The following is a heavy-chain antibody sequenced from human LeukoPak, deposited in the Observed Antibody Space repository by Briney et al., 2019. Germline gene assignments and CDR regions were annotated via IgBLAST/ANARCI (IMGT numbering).Heavy chain of an antibody. Sequence: GGSLGLACAASGFTFSSYTMNWVRQAPGKGLEWVSSISSSSYIYYADSVKGRFTISRDNPENSLYLQMNSLTAEDTAVYYCARRFDSWGQGTLVTVSS. CDR1: GFTFSSYT. CDR2: ISSSSYI. V-gene: IGHV3-21*01. J-gene: IGHJ4*02. CDR3: ARRFDS.